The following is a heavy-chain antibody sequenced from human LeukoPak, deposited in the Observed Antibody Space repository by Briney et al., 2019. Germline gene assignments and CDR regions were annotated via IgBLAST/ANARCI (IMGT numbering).Heavy chain of an antibody. CDR1: GASISSSNYY. J-gene: IGHJ4*02. D-gene: IGHD2-15*01. V-gene: IGHV4-39*01. CDR3: ATLGYCGGGNCYSTLDY. CDR2: IYHSGSS. Sequence: SETLSLTCTVSGASISSSNYYWGWIRQPPGKGLEWIASIYHSGSSYYNPSLMRRATIAIDTSKNQCSLKLSSVTAADTAVYFCATLGYCGGGNCYSTLDYWGQGALVTVSS.